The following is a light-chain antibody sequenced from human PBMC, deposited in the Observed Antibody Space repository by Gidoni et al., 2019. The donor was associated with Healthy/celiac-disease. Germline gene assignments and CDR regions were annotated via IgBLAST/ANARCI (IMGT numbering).Light chain of an antibody. J-gene: IGKJ1*01. CDR2: DAS. CDR1: QGIRND. Sequence: IQMTHSPSSLSASVGDRVTITCRASQGIRNDLGWYQQKPGKAPKLLIYDASSLESGVPSRFSGSGSGTDFTLTISSLQPEDFATYYCQQDYNYPRTFGQGTKVEIK. CDR3: QQDYNYPRT. V-gene: IGKV1-6*01.